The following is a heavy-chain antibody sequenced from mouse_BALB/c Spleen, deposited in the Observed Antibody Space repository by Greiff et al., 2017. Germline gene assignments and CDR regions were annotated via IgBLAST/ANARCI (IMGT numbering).Heavy chain of an antibody. CDR2: IRNKANGYTT. CDR1: GFTFTDYY. Sequence: EVKLVESGGGLVQPGGSLRLSCATSGFTFTDYYMSWVRQPPGKALEWLGFIRNKANGYTTEYSASVKGRFTISRDNSQSILYLQMNTLRAEDSATYDCARDSHAMDYWGQGTSVTVSS. J-gene: IGHJ4*01. V-gene: IGHV7-3*02. CDR3: ARDSHAMDY.